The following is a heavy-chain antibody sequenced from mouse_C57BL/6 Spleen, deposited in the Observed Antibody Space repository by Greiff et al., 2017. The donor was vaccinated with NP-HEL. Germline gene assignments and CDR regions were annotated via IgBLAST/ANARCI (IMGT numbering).Heavy chain of an antibody. CDR1: GYTFTSYW. CDR3: ARRGYEYDEEFAY. CDR2: IYPSDSET. D-gene: IGHD2-4*01. V-gene: IGHV1-61*01. J-gene: IGHJ3*01. Sequence: QVQLQQPGAELVRPGSSVKLSCKASGYTFTSYWMDWVKQRPGQGLEWIGNIYPSDSETHYNQKFKDKATLTVDKSSSTAYMQLSSLTSEDSAVYYCARRGYEYDEEFAYWGQGTLVTVSA.